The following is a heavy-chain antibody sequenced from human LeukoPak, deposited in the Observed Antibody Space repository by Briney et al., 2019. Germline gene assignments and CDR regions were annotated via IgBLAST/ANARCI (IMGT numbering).Heavy chain of an antibody. CDR2: IIPIFGTA. CDR1: GGTFSSYA. D-gene: IGHD5-18*01. Sequence: SVKVSCKASGGTFSSYAISWVRQAHGQGLEWMGGIIPIFGTANYAQKFQGRVTITADKSTSTAYMELSSLRSEDTAVYYCARKRMDTAMVSYYYYGMDVWGKGTTVTVSS. J-gene: IGHJ6*04. CDR3: ARKRMDTAMVSYYYYGMDV. V-gene: IGHV1-69*06.